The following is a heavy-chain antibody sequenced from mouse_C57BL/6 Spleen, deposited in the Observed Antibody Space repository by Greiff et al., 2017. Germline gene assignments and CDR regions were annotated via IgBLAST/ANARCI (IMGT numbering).Heavy chain of an antibody. CDR1: GYTFTDHT. Sequence: VQLQQSDAELVKPGASVKISCKVSGYTFTDHTIHWMKQRPEQGLEWIGYIYPRDGSTKYNEKFKGKATLTADKSSSTAYMQLNSLTSEDSAVXFCARGNYYGSTYWYFDVWGTGTTVTVSS. V-gene: IGHV1-78*01. CDR2: IYPRDGST. CDR3: ARGNYYGSTYWYFDV. J-gene: IGHJ1*03. D-gene: IGHD1-1*01.